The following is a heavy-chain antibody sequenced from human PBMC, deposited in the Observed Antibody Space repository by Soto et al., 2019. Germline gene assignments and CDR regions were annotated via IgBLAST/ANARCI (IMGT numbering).Heavy chain of an antibody. V-gene: IGHV4-59*08. J-gene: IGHJ4*02. Sequence: SEIQSLRFTVFGGSLSGYDWSCIRPPPGKGLEWIGYIYYSGSTNYNPSLKSRVTISVDTSKTQFSLKLSSVTAADTAVYYCARKEMATITYFDYWGQGTLVTVSS. D-gene: IGHD4-4*01. CDR3: ARKEMATITYFDY. CDR1: GGSLSGYD. CDR2: IYYSGST.